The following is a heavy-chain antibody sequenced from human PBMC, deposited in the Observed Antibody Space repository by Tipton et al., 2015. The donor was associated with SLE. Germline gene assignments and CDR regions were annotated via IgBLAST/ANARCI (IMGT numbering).Heavy chain of an antibody. J-gene: IGHJ4*02. CDR3: AKGLNYDSSGYYYEGDYFDY. V-gene: IGHV3-23*01. D-gene: IGHD3-22*01. Sequence: SLRLSCAASGFTFSSYSMNWVRQAPGKGLEWVSDISGSGATTYYADSVKGRFTISGDKSKNTLYLQMNSLRAEDTAVYYCAKGLNYDSSGYYYEGDYFDYWGQGTLVTVSS. CDR2: ISGSGATT. CDR1: GFTFSSYS.